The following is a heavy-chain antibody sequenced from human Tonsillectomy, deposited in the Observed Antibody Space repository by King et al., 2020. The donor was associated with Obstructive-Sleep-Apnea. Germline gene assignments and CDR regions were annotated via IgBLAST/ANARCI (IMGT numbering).Heavy chain of an antibody. CDR1: GGSISSYY. CDR2: IYYSGST. V-gene: IGHV4-59*01. J-gene: IGHJ4*02. CDR3: AREARYDILTGYYMGGLDY. Sequence: QLQESGPGLVKPSETLSLTCTVSGGSISSYYWSWIRQPPGKGLEWIGYIYYSGSTNYNPSLESRVTISVDTSKNQFSLKLSSGTAADTAVYYLAREARYDILTGYYMGGLDYWGQGTLVTVSS. D-gene: IGHD3-9*01.